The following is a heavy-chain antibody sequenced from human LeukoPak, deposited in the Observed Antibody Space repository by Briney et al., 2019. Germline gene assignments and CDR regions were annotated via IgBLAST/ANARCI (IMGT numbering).Heavy chain of an antibody. J-gene: IGHJ6*03. V-gene: IGHV1-24*01. Sequence: GASVKVSCKVSGYTLTELSMHWVRQAPGKGLEWMGGFDPEDGETIYAQKFQGRVTMTEDTSTDTAYMELSSLRSEDTAVYYCATGVAVGAGRFTRYYYYYMDVWGKGTTVTVSS. CDR1: GYTLTELS. CDR2: FDPEDGET. D-gene: IGHD1-26*01. CDR3: ATGVAVGAGRFTRYYYYYMDV.